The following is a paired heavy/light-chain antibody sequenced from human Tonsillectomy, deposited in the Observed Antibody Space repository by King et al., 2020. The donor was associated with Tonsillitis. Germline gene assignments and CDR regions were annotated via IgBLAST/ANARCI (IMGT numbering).Heavy chain of an antibody. J-gene: IGHJ6*02. Sequence: QVQLLESGPGLVKPSETLSLTCTVSGGSISDYYWSWIRQPPGKGLEWIGHIFHSGITNYNPSLTSRVTMSVDTPKKQFSLTLSTVSAADTAVYYCARDGTRSDRRFILDVWGQGTTVTVSS. CDR2: IFHSGIT. CDR1: GGSISDYY. V-gene: IGHV4-59*01. D-gene: IGHD3-3*01. CDR3: ARDGTRSDRRFILDV.
Light chain of an antibody. V-gene: IGKV1-17*03. CDR3: LQHYTYPRT. Sequence: DIQMTQSPSAMSASVGDRVTITCRASQDISNYLVWFQQKPGKVPERLIYSASRLSSGVPSRFSGSGSGTEFTLTISSLQPEDFATYYCLQHYTYPRTFGHGTKVEIK. CDR1: QDISNY. CDR2: SAS. J-gene: IGKJ1*01.